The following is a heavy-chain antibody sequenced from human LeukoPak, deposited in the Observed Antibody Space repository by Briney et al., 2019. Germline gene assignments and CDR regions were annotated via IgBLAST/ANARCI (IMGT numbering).Heavy chain of an antibody. Sequence: ASVKVPCKSSGYAFTSLDINWVRQATGQGLEWMGRMNPNSGYTGSAQKFQRRLTMTRDTSISTADMELSSLTSEVTAMYYCARVAGSADYWGQGSLVTVSS. CDR3: ARVAGSADY. V-gene: IGHV1-8*01. D-gene: IGHD6-19*01. CDR2: MNPNSGYT. CDR1: GYAFTSLD. J-gene: IGHJ4*02.